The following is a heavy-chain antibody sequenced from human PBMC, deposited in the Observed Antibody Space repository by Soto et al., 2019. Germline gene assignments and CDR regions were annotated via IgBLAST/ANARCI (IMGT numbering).Heavy chain of an antibody. CDR2: VYYTGST. J-gene: IGHJ4*02. CDR3: ARGRTVRNYADDSSDYFYFFDY. D-gene: IGHD3-22*01. CDR1: GDSISTFY. Sequence: SETLSLTCTVSGDSISTFYWGWMRQSPGKELEWIGYVYYTGSTNYNPSLKSRVTISVDRSKNQFSLKLTSADAADTAVYYCARGRTVRNYADDSSDYFYFFDYWGQGTQVTVSS. V-gene: IGHV4-59*01.